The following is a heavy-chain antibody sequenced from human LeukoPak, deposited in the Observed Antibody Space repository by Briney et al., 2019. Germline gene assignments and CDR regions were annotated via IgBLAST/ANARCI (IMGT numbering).Heavy chain of an antibody. CDR2: TSYDGTNK. CDR3: AKDHGPAAISVDTAMVTVPYY. CDR1: GFTFSSYG. Sequence: RGSLRLSCAASGFTFSSYGMHWVRQAPGKGLEWVAVTSYDGTNKYYADSVKGRFTISRDNSKNTLYLQMNSLRAEDTAVYYCAKDHGPAAISVDTAMVTVPYYWGQGTLVTVSS. V-gene: IGHV3-30*18. D-gene: IGHD5-18*01. J-gene: IGHJ4*02.